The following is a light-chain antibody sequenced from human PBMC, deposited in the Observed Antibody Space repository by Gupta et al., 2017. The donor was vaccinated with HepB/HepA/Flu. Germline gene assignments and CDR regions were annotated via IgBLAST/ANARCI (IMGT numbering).Light chain of an antibody. Sequence: QSALTQPASVSESPGQSITISCSGTSSDVGGYNNVSWYQQHPGKAPKLMTYDVTNWPSGVSSRFSGSKSGNTASLTISGLQAEDEADYYCSSYTNSSTLYVFGSGTKVTVL. CDR1: SSDVGGYNN. J-gene: IGLJ1*01. CDR3: SSYTNSSTLYV. V-gene: IGLV2-14*03. CDR2: DVT.